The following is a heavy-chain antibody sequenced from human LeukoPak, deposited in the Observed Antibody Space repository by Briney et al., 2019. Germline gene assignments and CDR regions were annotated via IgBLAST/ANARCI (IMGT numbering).Heavy chain of an antibody. CDR1: GFSFGTYA. CDR2: ISDDGNGD. V-gene: IGHV3-30*14. Sequence: GGSLRLSCVTSGFSFGTYAMHWVRQAPGKGLEWVAVISDDGNGDYYADSVKGRFTISRDDPKNMLYLQMNSLRAEDTAVYYCAREPGTDYRKYYFDYWGQGTLVTVSS. CDR3: AREPGTDYRKYYFDY. J-gene: IGHJ4*02. D-gene: IGHD3/OR15-3a*01.